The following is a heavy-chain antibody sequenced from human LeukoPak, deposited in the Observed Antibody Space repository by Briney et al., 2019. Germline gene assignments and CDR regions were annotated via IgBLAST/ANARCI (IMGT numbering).Heavy chain of an antibody. D-gene: IGHD3-10*01. CDR3: ARSVPGLWFQGLFDY. J-gene: IGHJ4*02. CDR1: GFTFSSYW. CDR2: IKKDGSEK. V-gene: IGHV3-7*01. Sequence: GGSLRLSCAASGFTFSSYWMSWVRQAPGKGLEWVANIKKDGSEKYYVDSVKGRFTISRDNAKTSLYLQMNSLRAEDTAVYYCARSVPGLWFQGLFDYWGQGTLVTVSS.